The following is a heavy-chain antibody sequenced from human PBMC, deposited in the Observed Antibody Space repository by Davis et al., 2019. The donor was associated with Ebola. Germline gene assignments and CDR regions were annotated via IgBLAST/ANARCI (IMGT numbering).Heavy chain of an antibody. CDR1: GYTFTSYA. J-gene: IGHJ4*02. CDR2: INTNTGNP. D-gene: IGHD2-21*02. V-gene: IGHV7-4-1*02. CDR3: ARGPPSHIVVVTAIPDY. Sequence: AASVKVSCKASGYTFTSYAMNWVRQAPGQGLEWMGWINTNTGNPTYAQGFTGRFVFSLDTSVSTAYLQISSLKAEDTAVYYCARGPPSHIVVVTAIPDYWGQGTLVTVSS.